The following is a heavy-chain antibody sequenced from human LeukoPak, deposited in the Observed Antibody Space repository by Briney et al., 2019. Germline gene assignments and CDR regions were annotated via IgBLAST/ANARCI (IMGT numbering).Heavy chain of an antibody. CDR1: GFTFRSYA. Sequence: GGSLRLSCEASGFTFRSYAMGWVRQAPGKGLEWVASITGDGGDTYHEDSVKGRFTISRDNSKNTLYLQMSSLRAEDTAVYYCAKGVDSYTSGYRVFDYWGQGTLLTVSS. V-gene: IGHV3-23*01. D-gene: IGHD5-24*01. CDR3: AKGVDSYTSGYRVFDY. CDR2: ITGDGGDT. J-gene: IGHJ4*02.